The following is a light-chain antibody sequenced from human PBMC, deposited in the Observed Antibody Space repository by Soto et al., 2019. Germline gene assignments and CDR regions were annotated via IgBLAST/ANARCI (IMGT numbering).Light chain of an antibody. V-gene: IGLV2-23*02. J-gene: IGLJ1*01. CDR2: EVN. CDR3: CSSAESPTYV. CDR1: NSDVGSYKL. Sequence: QSALTQPAAVSGSPGQSITISCTGTNSDVGSYKLVSWYQQHPGKAPKLIIFEVNKRPPGISNRFSGSKSGNTASLTISGLRPEDEADYYCCSSAESPTYVFGTGTQLTVL.